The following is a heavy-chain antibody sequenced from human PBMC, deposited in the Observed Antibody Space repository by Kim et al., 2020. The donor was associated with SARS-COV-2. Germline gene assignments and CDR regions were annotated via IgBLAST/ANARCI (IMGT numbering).Heavy chain of an antibody. D-gene: IGHD1-1*01. V-gene: IGHV3-30*04. CDR2: ISYDGRNA. Sequence: GGSLRLSCAASGFTFSNFAIHWVRQAPGKGPEWLADISYDGRNAYYADAVGGRFTISRDNSKNTVFLQVDSLRVEDTGVYFCAKDRDNILETWGQGTLVTVS. CDR1: GFTFSNFA. CDR3: AKDRDNILET. J-gene: IGHJ5*02.